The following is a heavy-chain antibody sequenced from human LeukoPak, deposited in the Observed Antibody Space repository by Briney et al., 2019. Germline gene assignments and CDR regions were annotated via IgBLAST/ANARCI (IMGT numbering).Heavy chain of an antibody. J-gene: IGHJ4*02. V-gene: IGHV1-8*01. CDR3: ARGSRRYYDSPDFDY. CDR2: MNPNSGNT. D-gene: IGHD3-16*01. Sequence: ASVKVSCKASGYTFTSYDINWVRQATGQGLEWMGWMNPNSGNTGYAQKFQGRVTMTRDTSISTAYMELSSLRSEDTAVYYCARGSRRYYDSPDFDYWGRGTLVTVSS. CDR1: GYTFTSYD.